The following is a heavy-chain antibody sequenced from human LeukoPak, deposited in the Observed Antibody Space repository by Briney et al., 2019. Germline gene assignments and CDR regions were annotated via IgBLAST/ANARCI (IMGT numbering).Heavy chain of an antibody. CDR1: GFTLRSYW. J-gene: IGHJ4*02. CDR2: INSDGSST. CDR3: AREQEGAGSYYFDH. Sequence: GGSLRLSCAASGFTLRSYWMHWVRQAPGKGLVWVSRINSDGSSTTYADSVKGRFTISRDNAKNTLYLQMNSLRAEDTAVYYCAREQEGAGSYYFDHWGQGTLVTVSS. V-gene: IGHV3-74*01. D-gene: IGHD3-10*01.